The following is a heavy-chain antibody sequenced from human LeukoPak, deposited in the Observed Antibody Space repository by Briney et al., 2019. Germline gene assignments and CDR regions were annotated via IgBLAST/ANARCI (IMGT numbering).Heavy chain of an antibody. CDR2: IYSGGST. Sequence: QPGGSLRLSCAAPGFTVSAKYMSWVRQAPGKGLQWVSIIYSGGSTYYADSVKGRFTISRDIYSNTLYLQMYGLRADDAAMYYCATMRYLTLDYWGQGSLVAVSS. CDR3: ATMRYLTLDY. D-gene: IGHD1-14*01. V-gene: IGHV3-53*01. J-gene: IGHJ4*02. CDR1: GFTVSAKY.